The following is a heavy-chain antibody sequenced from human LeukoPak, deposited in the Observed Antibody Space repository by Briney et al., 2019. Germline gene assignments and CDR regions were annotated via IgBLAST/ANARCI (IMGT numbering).Heavy chain of an antibody. V-gene: IGHV3-23*01. Sequence: PGGSLRLSCAASRFTFSYYAMSWVRQAPGKGLEWVSGISGSGDRTYYADSVKGRSTISRDNSKNTLCLQMNSLRAEDTAVYYCAKGSSGWYMAPGDSWGPGTLVTVSS. CDR1: RFTFSYYA. CDR3: AKGSSGWYMAPGDS. J-gene: IGHJ5*01. CDR2: ISGSGDRT. D-gene: IGHD6-19*01.